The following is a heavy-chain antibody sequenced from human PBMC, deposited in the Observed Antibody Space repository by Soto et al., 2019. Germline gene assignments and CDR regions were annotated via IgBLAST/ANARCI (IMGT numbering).Heavy chain of an antibody. CDR3: GRDPYSGARYYLDL. Sequence: GGSLRLSCATSGFTFSNYGIHWVRQAPGKGLEWVAVKWFFASGGNEYYADSVKGRFAISRDDSKQTAYLEMKSLRAEDTAVYYCGRDPYSGARYYLDLCDQGPQVTVSS. J-gene: IGHJ4*02. D-gene: IGHD1-26*01. V-gene: IGHV3-33*01. CDR1: GFTFSNYG. CDR2: KWFFASGGNE.